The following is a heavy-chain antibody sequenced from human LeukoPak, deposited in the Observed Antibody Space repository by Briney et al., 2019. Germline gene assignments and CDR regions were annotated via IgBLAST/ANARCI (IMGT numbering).Heavy chain of an antibody. CDR3: VRAPYCTSTSCSAHDVFDV. D-gene: IGHD2-2*01. CDR2: SIPISGIA. Sequence: SVKVSCKASGGSFTSYAFSWVRQAPGQGLEWMGRSIPISGIANYAQKFQGRVTITADKSTSTGYMELRTLRSEDAAVHYCVRAPYCTSTSCSAHDVFDVWGQGTMVTVSS. V-gene: IGHV1-69*04. CDR1: GGSFTSYA. J-gene: IGHJ3*01.